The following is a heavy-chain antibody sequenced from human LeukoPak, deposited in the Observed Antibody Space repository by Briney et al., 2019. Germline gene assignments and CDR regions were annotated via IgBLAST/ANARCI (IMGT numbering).Heavy chain of an antibody. CDR1: GFTFSSYS. CDR3: AKSGYNRFDY. Sequence: PGGSLRLSCAASGFTFSSYSMNWVRQAPGKGLEWVSSISRSGTYIHYADSVKGRFTISRDNAKNSLYLQMNSLRAEDTAVYYCAKSGYNRFDYWGQGTLVTVSS. J-gene: IGHJ4*02. CDR2: ISRSGTYI. V-gene: IGHV3-21*04. D-gene: IGHD5-24*01.